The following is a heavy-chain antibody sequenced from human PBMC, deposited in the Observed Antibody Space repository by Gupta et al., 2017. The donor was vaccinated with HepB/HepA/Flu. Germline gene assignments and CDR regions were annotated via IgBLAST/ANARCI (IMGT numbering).Heavy chain of an antibody. CDR2: INHSGST. CDR1: GGSFSGYY. Sequence: QVQLQQWGAGLLKPSETLSLTCAVYGGSFSGYYWSWIRQPPGKGLEWIGEINHSGSTNYNPSLKSRVTISVDTSKNQFSLKLSSVTAADTAVYYCARVYGSGKFYYYYMDVWGKGTTGTGSS. V-gene: IGHV4-34*01. D-gene: IGHD3-10*01. CDR3: ARVYGSGKFYYYYMDV. J-gene: IGHJ6*03.